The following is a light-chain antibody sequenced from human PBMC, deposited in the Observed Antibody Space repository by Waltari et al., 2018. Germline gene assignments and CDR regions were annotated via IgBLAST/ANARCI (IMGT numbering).Light chain of an antibody. J-gene: IGLJ2*01. V-gene: IGLV3-21*01. CDR1: NSGSKH. Sequence: YDVTQPRSVSVSPGQTARITCGGGNSGSKHVHWYQQKPAQAPVLVIYYDSDRPSGLPERFSGSNSGNTATLTISGVEAGDEADYYCQVWDSSSDHGIFGGGTRLTVL. CDR3: QVWDSSSDHGI. CDR2: YDS.